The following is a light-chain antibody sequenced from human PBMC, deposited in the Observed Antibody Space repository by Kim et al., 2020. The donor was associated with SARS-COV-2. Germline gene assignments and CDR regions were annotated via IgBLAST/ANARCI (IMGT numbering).Light chain of an antibody. V-gene: IGLV3-1*01. CDR1: KLGDEY. CDR2: QDS. CDR3: QAWDSSTAGV. Sequence: SYELTQPPSVSVSPGQTASITCSGDKLGDEYACWYQQKPGQSPVLVIYQDSKRPSGIPERFSGSNSGNTATLTISGTQAMDEADYYCQAWDSSTAGVFGT. J-gene: IGLJ1*01.